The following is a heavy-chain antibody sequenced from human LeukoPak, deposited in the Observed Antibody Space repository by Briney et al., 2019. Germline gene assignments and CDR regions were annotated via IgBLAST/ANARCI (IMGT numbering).Heavy chain of an antibody. Sequence: GASVKVSCKASGYTFTGYYMHWVRQAPGQGLEWMGWINPNNGDTNYAQKFQGRVRMTRDTSISTAYMELSRLRSDDTAVYYCARDGYYDSSAYYFAPHTYYYMDVWGKGTTVTVSS. CDR2: INPNNGDT. J-gene: IGHJ6*03. V-gene: IGHV1-2*02. CDR3: ARDGYYDSSAYYFAPHTYYYMDV. CDR1: GYTFTGYY. D-gene: IGHD3-22*01.